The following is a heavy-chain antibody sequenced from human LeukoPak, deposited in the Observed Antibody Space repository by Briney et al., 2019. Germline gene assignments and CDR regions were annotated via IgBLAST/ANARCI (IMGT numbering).Heavy chain of an antibody. Sequence: GGSLRLSCAASGFTFSNYEMNWVRQAPGKGLEWVSGIVGSGDKTYYADSVKGRFTITRDNSKNTLYLQMNSLRAEDTAVYYCAKEGYNWNEFFFDYWGQGTLVTVSS. CDR3: AKEGYNWNEFFFDY. CDR1: GFTFSNYE. D-gene: IGHD1-20*01. J-gene: IGHJ4*02. V-gene: IGHV3-23*01. CDR2: IVGSGDKT.